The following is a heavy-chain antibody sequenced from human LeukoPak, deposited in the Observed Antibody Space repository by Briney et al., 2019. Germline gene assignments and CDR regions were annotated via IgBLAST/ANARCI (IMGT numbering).Heavy chain of an antibody. Sequence: PGGSLRLSCAASGFMFDDCPMHWVRHAPGKGLEWVSGISSNSGSIGYADSVKGRFTISRDNAKKSLYLQMKSLRAEDTAFYYCAKEGVTGPFFDYWGQGTLVTVSS. CDR2: ISSNSGSI. V-gene: IGHV3-9*01. CDR3: AKEGVTGPFFDY. CDR1: GFMFDDCP. J-gene: IGHJ4*02. D-gene: IGHD3-9*01.